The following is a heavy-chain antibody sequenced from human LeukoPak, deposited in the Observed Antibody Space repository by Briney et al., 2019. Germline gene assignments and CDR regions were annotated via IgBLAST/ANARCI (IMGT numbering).Heavy chain of an antibody. CDR3: ARGLEVRARVGYHYYMDV. D-gene: IGHD1-26*01. CDR2: VYSENT. J-gene: IGHJ6*03. CDR1: GDSISSSSFF. V-gene: IGHV4-39*07. Sequence: SETLSLTCTVSGDSISSSSFFWAWILQPPGKGLEWIGAVYSENTYYNPSLKSRVSISVDTSKNQFSLTMSSLTAADTAVYFCARGLEVRARVGYHYYMDVWGKGTTVTVSS.